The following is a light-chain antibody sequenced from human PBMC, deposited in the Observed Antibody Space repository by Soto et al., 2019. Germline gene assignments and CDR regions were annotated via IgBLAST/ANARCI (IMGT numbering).Light chain of an antibody. J-gene: IGKJ1*01. CDR2: DAS. CDR1: QTVRNNY. V-gene: IGKV3-20*01. Sequence: EFVLTQSPGTLSLSPGERATLSCRASQTVRNNYLAWYQQKPGQAPRLLIYDASSRATGIPDRFSGSGAGTEFTLKISRVEAEDVGVYYCLQATQFPWTFGQGTKVDIK. CDR3: LQATQFPWT.